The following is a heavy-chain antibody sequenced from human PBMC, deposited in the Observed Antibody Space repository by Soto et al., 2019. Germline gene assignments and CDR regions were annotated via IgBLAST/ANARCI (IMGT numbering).Heavy chain of an antibody. CDR1: DGSISDYF. V-gene: IGHV4-59*01. Sequence: QVQLQESGPGLVKPSETLSLTCTVSDGSISDYFWSWIRQPPGKGLEWIGYIYYSGSTHYNPSLTSRVTISVDTSKNQFSLRLRSVTAADTAVYYCANLLAGYSSGWYYFDSWGQGTLVTVSS. CDR2: IYYSGST. J-gene: IGHJ4*02. D-gene: IGHD6-19*01. CDR3: ANLLAGYSSGWYYFDS.